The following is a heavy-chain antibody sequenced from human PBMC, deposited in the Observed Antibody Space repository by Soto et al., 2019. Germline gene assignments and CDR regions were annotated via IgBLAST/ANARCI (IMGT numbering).Heavy chain of an antibody. D-gene: IGHD6-6*01. J-gene: IGHJ4*02. CDR2: ISGSGGST. CDR1: GFHFSSXA. CDR3: AKAPGYSSSPKPVY. V-gene: IGHV3-23*01. Sequence: GGSLRLSCSASGFHFSSXAVSWVXXXXGKGLEWVSAISGSGGSTYYADSVKGRFTISRDNSKNTLYLQMNSLRAEDTAVYYCAKAPGYSSSPKPVYWGQGTLVTVSS.